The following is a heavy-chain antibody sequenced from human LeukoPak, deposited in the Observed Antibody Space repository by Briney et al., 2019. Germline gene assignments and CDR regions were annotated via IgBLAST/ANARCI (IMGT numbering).Heavy chain of an antibody. Sequence: SETLSLTCAVYGGSFSGYYWSWIRQPPGKGLEWIGEINHSGSTNYNPSLKSRVTISVDTSKNQFSLRVISVTAADTAVYYCTTGDTYNDYCGQGTLVTVSS. D-gene: IGHD5-18*01. CDR1: GGSFSGYY. V-gene: IGHV4-34*01. CDR2: INHSGST. J-gene: IGHJ4*02. CDR3: TTGDTYNDY.